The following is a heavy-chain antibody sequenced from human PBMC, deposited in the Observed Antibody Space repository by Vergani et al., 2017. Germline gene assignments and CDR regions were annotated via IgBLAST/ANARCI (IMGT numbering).Heavy chain of an antibody. V-gene: IGHV3-30*02. Sequence: QVQLVESGGGVVQPGGSLRLSCAASVFTFSSHGMHWVRQAPGKGLEWVAFIRYDGSNKYYADSVKGRFTISRDNSKNTLYLQMNSLRAEDTAVYYCAKDLEGGYCGGDCHLENYWGQGTLVTVSS. J-gene: IGHJ4*02. D-gene: IGHD2-21*02. CDR1: VFTFSSHG. CDR3: AKDLEGGYCGGDCHLENY. CDR2: IRYDGSNK.